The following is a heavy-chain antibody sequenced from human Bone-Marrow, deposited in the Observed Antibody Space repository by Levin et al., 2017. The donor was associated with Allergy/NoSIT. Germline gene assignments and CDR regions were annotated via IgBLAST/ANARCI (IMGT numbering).Heavy chain of an antibody. D-gene: IGHD6-13*01. J-gene: IGHJ2*01. V-gene: IGHV3-53*01. Sequence: GESLKISCAASGFTVSSHYMSWVRQAPGKGLEWVSVIYSGGSTYYADSVKGRFTISRDNSKNTLYLQMNSLRAEDTAVYYCARDGRFFDKQQLGYFDLWGRGTLVTVSS. CDR3: ARDGRFFDKQQLGYFDL. CDR1: GFTVSSHY. CDR2: IYSGGST.